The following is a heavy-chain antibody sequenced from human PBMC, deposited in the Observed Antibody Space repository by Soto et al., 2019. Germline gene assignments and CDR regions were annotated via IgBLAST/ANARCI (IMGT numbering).Heavy chain of an antibody. D-gene: IGHD3-3*01. CDR2: ISGSGGST. CDR1: GFTFSSYA. V-gene: IGHV3-23*01. CDR3: AKVERFLEWLFHFDY. J-gene: IGHJ4*02. Sequence: EVQLLESGGGLVQPGGSLRLSCAASGFTFSSYAMSWVRQAPGKGLEWVSAISGSGGSTYYADSVKGRFTISRDNSKNTRYLQMNSLRAEDTAVYYCAKVERFLEWLFHFDYWGQGTLVTVSS.